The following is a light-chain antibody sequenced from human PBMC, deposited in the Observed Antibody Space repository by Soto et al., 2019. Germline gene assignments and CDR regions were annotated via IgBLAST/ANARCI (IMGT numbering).Light chain of an antibody. CDR1: SSDFGGYNY. V-gene: IGLV2-14*01. CDR2: EVS. Sequence: QSALTQPASVSGSPGQSITISCTGTSSDFGGYNYASWFQHHPGKAPKLIIYEVSYRPSGVSNRFSGSKSGDTASLTISGLQAGDEADYYCSSFTNTITRYAFGTGTKVTVL. J-gene: IGLJ1*01. CDR3: SSFTNTITRYA.